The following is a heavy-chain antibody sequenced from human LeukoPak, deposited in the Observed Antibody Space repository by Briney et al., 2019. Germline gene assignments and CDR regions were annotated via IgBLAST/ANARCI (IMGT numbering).Heavy chain of an antibody. J-gene: IGHJ4*02. CDR2: INHSGST. Sequence: PSETLSLTCAVYGGCFSGYYWSWIRQPPGKGLEWIGEINHSGSTNYNPSLKSRVTISVDTSKNQFSLKLSSVTAADTAVYYCARGLGLDYWGQGTLVTVSS. CDR1: GGCFSGYY. V-gene: IGHV4-34*01. CDR3: ARGLGLDY. D-gene: IGHD7-27*01.